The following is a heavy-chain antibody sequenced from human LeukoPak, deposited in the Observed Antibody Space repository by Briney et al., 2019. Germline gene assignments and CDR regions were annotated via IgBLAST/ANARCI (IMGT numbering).Heavy chain of an antibody. J-gene: IGHJ4*02. CDR2: IFSSGVT. CDR1: GGFINNYY. D-gene: IGHD2-2*01. CDR3: ARHDDVPVIRHGFDH. V-gene: IGHV4-59*08. Sequence: SETLSLTCTVTGGFINNYYWSWIRQPPGKGLEWLGYIFSSGVTNYNPSLQSRLTISIDTSKNQFSLKGRSVTAADTAVYYCARHDDVPVIRHGFDHWGQGTLVTVPS.